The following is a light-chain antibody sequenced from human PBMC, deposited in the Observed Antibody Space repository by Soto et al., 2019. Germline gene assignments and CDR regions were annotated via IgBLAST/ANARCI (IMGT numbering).Light chain of an antibody. CDR3: QQYTNWPPIFT. Sequence: EIVMTQSPATLSVSPGERATLSCRASQSVSSNLAWYQQKPGQAPRLLIFGVSTRATGIPARFSGSGSGTEFNLTISSLHSEDFAVYYCQQYTNWPPIFTFGPGTKVDIK. V-gene: IGKV3-15*01. CDR2: GVS. CDR1: QSVSSN. J-gene: IGKJ3*01.